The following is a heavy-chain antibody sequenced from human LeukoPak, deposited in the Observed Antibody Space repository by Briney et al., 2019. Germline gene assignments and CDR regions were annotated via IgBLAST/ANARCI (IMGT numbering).Heavy chain of an antibody. V-gene: IGHV3-48*04. CDR1: GFAFSSYN. Sequence: PGGSLRLSCAASGFAFSSYNMNWVRQAPGKGLEWLSYISYTSNTIYYADSMKGRLAISRGNAKDSLHLQLSSLKTEDTAVYYCVRMTHSGNSFDRWGQGTLVIVSS. J-gene: IGHJ4*02. CDR3: VRMTHSGNSFDR. D-gene: IGHD6-25*01. CDR2: ISYTSNTI.